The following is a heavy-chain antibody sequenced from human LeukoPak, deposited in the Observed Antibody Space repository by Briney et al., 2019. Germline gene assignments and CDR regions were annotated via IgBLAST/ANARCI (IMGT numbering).Heavy chain of an antibody. CDR1: GGTFSSYA. CDR3: AAVNHDYGDYSRAFDI. J-gene: IGHJ3*02. CDR2: IIPIFGTA. D-gene: IGHD4-17*01. V-gene: IGHV1-69*06. Sequence: SVKVSCKASGGTFSSYAISWMRQAPGQGLEWMGGIIPIFGTANYAQKFQGRATITADKSTSTAYMELSSLRSEDTAVYYCAAVNHDYGDYSRAFDIWGQGTMVTVSS.